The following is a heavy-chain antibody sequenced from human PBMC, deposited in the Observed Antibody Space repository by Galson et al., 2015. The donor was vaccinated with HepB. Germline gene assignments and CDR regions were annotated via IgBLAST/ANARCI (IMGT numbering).Heavy chain of an antibody. Sequence: SLRLSCAASGFTFGSYWMHWVRQAPGKGLVWVSRINSDGSSTSYADSVKGRFTISRDNAKNTPYLQMNSLRAEDTAVYYCARDSGTWNYADNYFDYWGQGTLVTVSS. CDR2: INSDGSST. CDR3: ARDSGTWNYADNYFDY. V-gene: IGHV3-74*01. CDR1: GFTFGSYW. J-gene: IGHJ4*02. D-gene: IGHD1-7*01.